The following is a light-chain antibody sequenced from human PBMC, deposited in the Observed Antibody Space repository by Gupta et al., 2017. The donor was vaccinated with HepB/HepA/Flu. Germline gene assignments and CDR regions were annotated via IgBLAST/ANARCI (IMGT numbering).Light chain of an antibody. CDR1: SSYD. J-gene: IGLJ1*01. CDR3: QSYDSSLSVVYV. CDR2: SNN. Sequence: QSVLTKPPSVAGAPGQRVTISCTGASSYDVHWYQQLPGAVPKLLIYSNNNRPSGVPDRFSGSKSGTSASLAITGLQAEDEADYFCQSYDSSLSVVYVFGTGTKVTVL. V-gene: IGLV1-40*01.